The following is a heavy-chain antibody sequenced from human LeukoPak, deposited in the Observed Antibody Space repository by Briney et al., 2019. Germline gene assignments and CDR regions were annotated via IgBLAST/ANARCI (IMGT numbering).Heavy chain of an antibody. CDR3: ARTDWTTKFDY. CDR1: GGSFSGYY. D-gene: IGHD3/OR15-3a*01. CDR2: INHSGST. J-gene: IGHJ4*02. V-gene: IGHV4-34*01. Sequence: SETLSLTCAVYGGSFSGYYWSWIRQPPGKGLEWIAEINHSGSTNYNPSLKSRVTISVDTSKKQFSLKLNSVTAADTAVYYCARTDWTTKFDYWGQGTLVTVSS.